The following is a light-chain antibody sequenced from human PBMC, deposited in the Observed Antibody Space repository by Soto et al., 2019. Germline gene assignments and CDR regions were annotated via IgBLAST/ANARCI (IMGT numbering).Light chain of an antibody. J-gene: IGKJ5*01. V-gene: IGKV3-11*01. CDR3: QQRSNWLII. CDR1: QSVSSY. Sequence: DIVLTQSPATLSLPPGERATLSCRATQSVSSYLAWYQQKPGQAPRLLIYDASNRATGIPARFSGSGSGTDFTLTISSLEPEDFAVYYCQQRSNWLIIFGQGTRLEIK. CDR2: DAS.